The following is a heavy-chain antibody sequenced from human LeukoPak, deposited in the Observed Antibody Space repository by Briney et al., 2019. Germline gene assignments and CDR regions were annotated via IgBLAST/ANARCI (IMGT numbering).Heavy chain of an antibody. Sequence: SVKVSCKMFGGTFIDCAITWLRQAPGQGLEWVGRIIPLFGTTKSAQGFQDRVTLSADKSTNTAYMELTSLRSDDTAVYYCARGAFTPVITFGPFYFESWGQGTLITVSS. D-gene: IGHD3-16*01. CDR3: ARGAFTPVITFGPFYFES. J-gene: IGHJ4*02. CDR1: GGTFIDCA. V-gene: IGHV1-69*06. CDR2: IIPLFGTT.